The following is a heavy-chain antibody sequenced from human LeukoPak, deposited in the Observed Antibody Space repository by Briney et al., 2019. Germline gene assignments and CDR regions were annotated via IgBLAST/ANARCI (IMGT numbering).Heavy chain of an antibody. Sequence: AGSLRLSCAASGFTFSNAWMSWVRQAPGKGLEWVGRNESKTDGGTTDYAAPVKGRFTISRDDSKNTLYLQMNSLKTEDTAAYYCTTDPIHYYDSSGYYGGKGTIPNWFDPWGQGTLVTVSS. CDR1: GFTFSNAW. J-gene: IGHJ5*02. CDR2: NESKTDGGTT. D-gene: IGHD3-22*01. V-gene: IGHV3-15*04. CDR3: TTDPIHYYDSSGYYGGKGTIPNWFDP.